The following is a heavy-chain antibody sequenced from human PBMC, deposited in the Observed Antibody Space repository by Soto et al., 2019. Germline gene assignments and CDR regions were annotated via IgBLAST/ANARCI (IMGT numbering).Heavy chain of an antibody. D-gene: IGHD2-2*01. J-gene: IGHJ4*02. CDR1: GFTFNNYA. CDR3: AKLGSSSWSPHYYFDY. CDR2: ITDSGDDT. V-gene: IGHV3-23*01. Sequence: PGGSLRLSCAASGFTFNNYAMGWVRQAPGKGLEWVSAITDSGDDTYYIDSVKGRFTISRDNSKSTLYLRMNSLRAEDTAIYYCAKLGSSSWSPHYYFDYWGQGTLVTVSS.